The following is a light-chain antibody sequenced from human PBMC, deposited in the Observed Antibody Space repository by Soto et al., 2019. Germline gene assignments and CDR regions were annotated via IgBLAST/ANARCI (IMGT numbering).Light chain of an antibody. Sequence: QSVLTQPPSASGTPGQRVTISCSGSSSNIGRSTVSWYQQLPGTAPKLLIYSNDERPSGVPDRFSGSKSGTSASLAISGLQSEDEADYYCSSYSTTNILVFGSGTKVTVL. J-gene: IGLJ1*01. V-gene: IGLV1-44*01. CDR1: SSNIGRST. CDR2: SND. CDR3: SSYSTTNILV.